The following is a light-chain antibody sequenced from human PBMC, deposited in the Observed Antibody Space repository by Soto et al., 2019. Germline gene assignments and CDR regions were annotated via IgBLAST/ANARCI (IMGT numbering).Light chain of an antibody. J-gene: IGLJ3*02. CDR1: SSNIGDNY. CDR3: GTWDSSLSAGV. CDR2: EDN. V-gene: IGLV1-51*02. Sequence: QSVLTQPPSLSAAPGQKVTISCSGSSSNIGDNYVSWYQHLPGTAPKLLIYEDNKRPLGIPDRFSGSKSGTSATLDITGLQTGDEADYYCGTWDSSLSAGVFGGGTKVTVL.